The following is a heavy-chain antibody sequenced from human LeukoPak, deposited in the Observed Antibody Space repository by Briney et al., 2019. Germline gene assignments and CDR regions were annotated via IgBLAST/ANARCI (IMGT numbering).Heavy chain of an antibody. CDR1: GGSISSYY. Sequence: SETPSLTCTVSGGSISSYYWSWIRQPPGKGLEWIGYIYYSGSTNYNPSLKSRVTISVDTSKNQFSLKLSSVTAADTAVYYCARVGPLGWRAAAGYGYFDYWGQGTLVTVSS. CDR2: IYYSGST. D-gene: IGHD6-13*01. CDR3: ARVGPLGWRAAAGYGYFDY. V-gene: IGHV4-59*01. J-gene: IGHJ4*02.